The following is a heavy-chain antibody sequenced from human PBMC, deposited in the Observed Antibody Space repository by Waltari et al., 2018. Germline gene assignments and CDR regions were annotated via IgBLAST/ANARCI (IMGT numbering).Heavy chain of an antibody. D-gene: IGHD3-10*01. CDR3: ARAQLTMARNLDL. Sequence: EVQLVESRGGLVQPGGSLGLSCVTSGFTFSSYWMQWFRQVPGKGRVWVSRINSDGSTTSYADSVKGRFTISRDNAKNTLYLQMNSLRADDTSVYYCARAQLTMARNLDLWGRGTLVTVSS. CDR2: INSDGSTT. J-gene: IGHJ2*01. CDR1: GFTFSSYW. V-gene: IGHV3-74*01.